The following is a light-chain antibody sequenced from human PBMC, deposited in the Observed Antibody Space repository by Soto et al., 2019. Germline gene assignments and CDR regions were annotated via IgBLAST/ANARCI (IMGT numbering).Light chain of an antibody. CDR2: GAS. J-gene: IGKJ3*01. CDR3: QHYGNTPPEYT. V-gene: IGKV3-20*01. CDR1: QSVSSSF. Sequence: EIVLTQSPGTLSLSPGEGATLSCRASQSVSSSFLAWYQQRPGQAPRLLIFGASYRATGIPDRFSDSGSGTDFTLTISRLEPEDFAVYYCQHYGNTPPEYTFGPGTKVDIK.